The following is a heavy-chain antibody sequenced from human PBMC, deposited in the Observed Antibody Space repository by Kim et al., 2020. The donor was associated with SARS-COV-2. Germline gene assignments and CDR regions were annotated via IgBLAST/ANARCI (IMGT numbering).Heavy chain of an antibody. CDR2: ISYDGSNK. D-gene: IGHD6-13*01. J-gene: IGHJ6*02. V-gene: IGHV3-33*05. CDR1: GFTFSSYG. Sequence: GGSLRLSCAASGFTFSSYGMHWVRQAPGKGLEWVAVISYDGSNKYYADSVKGRFTISRDNSKNTLYLQMNSLRAEDTAVYYCASLAAANPYGMDVWGQGTTVTVSS. CDR3: ASLAAANPYGMDV.